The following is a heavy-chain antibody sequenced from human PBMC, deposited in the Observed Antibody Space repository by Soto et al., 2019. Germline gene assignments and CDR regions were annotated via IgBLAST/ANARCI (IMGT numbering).Heavy chain of an antibody. CDR3: TRKHSMDV. V-gene: IGHV3-66*01. J-gene: IGHJ6*02. Sequence: DVQLVESGGDLVQPGGSLRLSCAASGLTVSDNYTNWVRQAPGKGLEWVSTIYRSGDTIYADSVKGRFTISRDNAKNTLYLQMKSLRAEDTAVYFCTRKHSMDVWGQGTTITVSS. CDR2: IYRSGDT. CDR1: GLTVSDNY.